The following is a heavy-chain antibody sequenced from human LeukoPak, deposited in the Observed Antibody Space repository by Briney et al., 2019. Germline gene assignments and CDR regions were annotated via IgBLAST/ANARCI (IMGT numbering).Heavy chain of an antibody. CDR1: GFTFSNYD. D-gene: IGHD2-15*01. Sequence: PGGSLRLSCAASGFTFSNYDMHWVRQATGKGLEWVSVIGTAGDTYYPGSVKGRFTISRENAKNSLYLQMNSLRDEDMALYYCAKGGISVVLGWFDLWGQGTLVTVSS. CDR3: AKGGISVVLGWFDL. CDR2: IGTAGDT. J-gene: IGHJ5*02. V-gene: IGHV3-13*01.